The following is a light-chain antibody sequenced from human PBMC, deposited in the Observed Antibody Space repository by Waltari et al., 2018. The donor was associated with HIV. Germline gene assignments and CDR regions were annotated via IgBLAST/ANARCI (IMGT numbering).Light chain of an antibody. J-gene: IGKJ2*01. CDR1: QDIHNY. CDR3: HQYDKVPDT. Sequence: DIQMTQSPSSLSASVGDRVTITCPASQDIHNYLNWYQQKPGKAPKHLIYDVSNLETGVPSRFSGSGSGTDFSLTSSSLQPGDIATYFCHQYDKVPDTFGQGTKLEI. CDR2: DVS. V-gene: IGKV1-33*01.